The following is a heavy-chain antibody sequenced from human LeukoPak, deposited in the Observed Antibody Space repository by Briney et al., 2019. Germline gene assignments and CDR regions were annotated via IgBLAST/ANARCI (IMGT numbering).Heavy chain of an antibody. V-gene: IGHV4-38-2*02. CDR1: GYSISSGYY. D-gene: IGHD6-19*01. Sequence: SETLSLTCTVSGYSISSGYYWGWIRQPPGKGLEWIGSIYHSGSTYYNPSLKSRVTISVDTSKNQFSLKLNSVTPEDTAVYYCARGGWYRAAYYYYMDVWGKGTTVTVSS. CDR3: ARGGWYRAAYYYYMDV. CDR2: IYHSGST. J-gene: IGHJ6*03.